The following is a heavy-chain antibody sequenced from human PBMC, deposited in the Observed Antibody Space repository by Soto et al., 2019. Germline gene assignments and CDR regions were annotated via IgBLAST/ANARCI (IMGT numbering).Heavy chain of an antibody. CDR1: GFTFDDYA. CDR3: AKDGGPPYSSSWYLDYYYGMDV. CDR2: ISWNSGSI. J-gene: IGHJ6*02. V-gene: IGHV3-9*01. D-gene: IGHD6-13*01. Sequence: GGSLRLSCAASGFTFDDYAMHWVRQAPGKGLEWVSGISWNSGSIGYADSVKGRFTISRDNAKNSLYLQMNSLRAEGTALYYCAKDGGPPYSSSWYLDYYYGMDVWGQGTMVTVSS.